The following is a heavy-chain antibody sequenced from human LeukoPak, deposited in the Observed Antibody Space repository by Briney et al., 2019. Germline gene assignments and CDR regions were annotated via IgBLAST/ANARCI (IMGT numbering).Heavy chain of an antibody. D-gene: IGHD3-22*01. CDR3: ARHDSWAGWFDP. J-gene: IGHJ5*02. V-gene: IGHV3-53*01. CDR2: IYSGGTT. CDR1: GFTVSDNY. Sequence: GRSLRLSCAASGFTVSDNYMSWVRQAPGKGLEWVSVIYSGGTTYSADSVKGRFTISRDNSKNTLYLQVNSLRAEDTAVYYCARHDSWAGWFDPWGQGTLVTVSS.